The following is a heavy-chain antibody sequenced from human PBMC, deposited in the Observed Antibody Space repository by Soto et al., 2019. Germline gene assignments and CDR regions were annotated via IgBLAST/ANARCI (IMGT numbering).Heavy chain of an antibody. CDR3: ARVGGFYGGNSDY. Sequence: GWSLRLSCAASGFTFSSYAMHWVRQAPGKGLEWVAVISYDGSNKYYADSVKGRFTISRDNSKNTLYLQMNSLRAEDTAVYYCARVGGFYGGNSDYWGQGTLVTVSS. CDR2: ISYDGSNK. CDR1: GFTFSSYA. J-gene: IGHJ4*02. D-gene: IGHD4-17*01. V-gene: IGHV3-30-3*01.